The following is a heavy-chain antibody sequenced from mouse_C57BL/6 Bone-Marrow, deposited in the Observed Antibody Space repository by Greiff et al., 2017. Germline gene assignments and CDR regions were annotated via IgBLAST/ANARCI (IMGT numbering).Heavy chain of an antibody. V-gene: IGHV14-1*01. J-gene: IGHJ4*01. CDR3: TTSAMDY. CDR1: GFNIKDYY. Sequence: EVKLMESGAELVRPGASVKLSCTASGFNIKDYYMHWVKQRPEQGLEWIGRIDPEDGDTEYAPKFQGKATMTADTSSTTAYLQLSSLTSEDTAVYYCTTSAMDYWGQGTSVTVSS. CDR2: IDPEDGDT.